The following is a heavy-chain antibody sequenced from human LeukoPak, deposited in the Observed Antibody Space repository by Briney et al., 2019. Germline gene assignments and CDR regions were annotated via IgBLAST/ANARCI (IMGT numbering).Heavy chain of an antibody. CDR1: GFTFSNYA. CDR2: ISYDGSKK. D-gene: IGHD3-3*01. V-gene: IGHV3-30-3*01. Sequence: PGRSLRLSCAASGFTFSNYAMHWVRQAPGKGLEWVAVISYDGSKKYYADSVKGRFTISRDNSKNTLYLQMNSLRAEDTAVYYCARCERTSPAWGQGTLVTVSS. CDR3: ARCERTSPA. J-gene: IGHJ5*02.